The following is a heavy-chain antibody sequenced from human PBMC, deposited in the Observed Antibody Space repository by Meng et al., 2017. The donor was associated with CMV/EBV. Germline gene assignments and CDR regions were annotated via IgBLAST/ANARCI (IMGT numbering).Heavy chain of an antibody. D-gene: IGHD3-22*01. CDR2: IYYSGST. V-gene: IGHV4-61*01. J-gene: IGHJ4*02. CDR3: ATHILANYYDSSGYVY. CDR1: GGSVSSSSYY. Sequence: GSLRLSCTVSGGSVSSSSYYWSWIRQPPGKGLEWIGYIYYSGSTNYNPSLKSRVTISVDTSKNQFSLKLSSVTAADTAVYYCATHILANYYDSSGYVYWGQGTLVTVSS.